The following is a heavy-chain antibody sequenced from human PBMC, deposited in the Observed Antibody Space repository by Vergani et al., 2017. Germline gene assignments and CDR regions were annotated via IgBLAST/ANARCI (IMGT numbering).Heavy chain of an antibody. CDR3: ARETTVVTTSHEYLELDAFDI. CDR1: GYSFTSYW. V-gene: IGHV5-10-1*03. CDR2: IDPSDSYT. Sequence: EVQLVQSAAEVKKPGESLRISCKSSGYSFTSYWISWVRQMPGKGLEWMGRIDPSDSYTNYSPSFQVHVTISADKSICTAYLQWSSLKASDTAVYYCARETTVVTTSHEYLELDAFDIWGQGTMVTVSS. D-gene: IGHD4-23*01. J-gene: IGHJ3*02.